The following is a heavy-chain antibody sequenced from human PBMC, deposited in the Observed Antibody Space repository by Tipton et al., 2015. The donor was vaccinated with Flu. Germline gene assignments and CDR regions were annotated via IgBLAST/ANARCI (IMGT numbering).Heavy chain of an antibody. V-gene: IGHV1-3*01. Sequence: QLVQSGAEVKKPGASVKVSCKASGYTFTSYAMHWVRQAPGQRLEWMGWINAGNGNTKYSQKFQGRVTITRDTSASTAYMELSSLRSEDTAVYYWARNSGRYEVGGVGWDYWGQGTLVTVSS. CDR2: INAGNGNT. CDR1: GYTFTSYA. D-gene: IGHD6-19*01. J-gene: IGHJ4*02. CDR3: ARNSGRYEVGGVGWDY.